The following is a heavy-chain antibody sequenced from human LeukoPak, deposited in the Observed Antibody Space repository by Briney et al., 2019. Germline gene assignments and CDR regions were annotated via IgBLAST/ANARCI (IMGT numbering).Heavy chain of an antibody. D-gene: IGHD4-17*01. Sequence: PGGSLRLSCAASGFTFLRHGMTWFRQAPGKGLEWVSGISASGGATYYADSVKGRFTISRDNSKNMLYLQMNSLKAEDAALYYCAKGNYGEKIDYWGPGTLVTVSS. CDR3: AKGNYGEKIDY. CDR2: ISASGGAT. CDR1: GFTFLRHG. V-gene: IGHV3-23*01. J-gene: IGHJ4*02.